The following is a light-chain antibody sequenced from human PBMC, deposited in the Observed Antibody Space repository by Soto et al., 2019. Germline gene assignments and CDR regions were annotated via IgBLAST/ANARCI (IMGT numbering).Light chain of an antibody. CDR2: EVN. CDR1: ISDVGGYNY. V-gene: IGLV2-8*01. Sequence: QSVLTQPPSASGSPGQSVAISCTGTISDVGGYNYVSWYQQHPGKAPKLIIYEVNKRPSGVPDRFSGSKSGNTASLTVSGLQAEDEADYYCSSYAGSSNVFGTGTKVTVL. J-gene: IGLJ1*01. CDR3: SSYAGSSNV.